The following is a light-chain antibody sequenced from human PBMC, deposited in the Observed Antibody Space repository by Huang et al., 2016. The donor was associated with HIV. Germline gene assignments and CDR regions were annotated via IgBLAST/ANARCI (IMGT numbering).Light chain of an antibody. CDR3: QQSYSSLLS. Sequence: DIQMTQSPSSLSASVGDRVIMNCRASQTITTYLNWYQQRPGKAPKLLIYAASSLQSGVPSRFSGSGSGTDFTLTISSLQPEDFATYYCQQSYSSLLSFGGGTKVAIK. CDR2: AAS. CDR1: QTITTY. J-gene: IGKJ4*01. V-gene: IGKV1-39*01.